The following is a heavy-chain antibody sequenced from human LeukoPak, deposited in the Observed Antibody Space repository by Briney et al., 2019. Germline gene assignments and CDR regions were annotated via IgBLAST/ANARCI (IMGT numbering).Heavy chain of an antibody. V-gene: IGHV3-23*01. CDR1: GFTFSTYA. J-gene: IGHJ3*02. CDR2: ISLSGVNT. CDR3: ANSGGDRAFDI. D-gene: IGHD2-21*02. Sequence: GGSLRLSCADSGFTFSTYAMSWVRQAPGKGLEWVSAISLSGVNTYYADSVKGRFTISRDKSKNTLYLLMNSLRPEDTAVYYCANSGGDRAFDIWGQGTMVAVFS.